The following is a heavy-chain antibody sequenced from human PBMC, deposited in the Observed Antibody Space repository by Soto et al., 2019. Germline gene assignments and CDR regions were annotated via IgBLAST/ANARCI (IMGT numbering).Heavy chain of an antibody. CDR2: IVPMFAAP. V-gene: IGHV1-69*12. CDR1: GGTFSSFA. J-gene: IGHJ6*02. D-gene: IGHD2-21*01. Sequence: QVLLVQSGAEVEKPGSSVRVSCKTSGGTFSSFAISWVRLAPGQGLEWMGVIVPMFAAPTYAQKFQGRVSITADESTRTAYMELSRLRSDDTAVYYCARDRVMRGNAYYYGMDVWGQGTTVTVSS. CDR3: ARDRVMRGNAYYYGMDV.